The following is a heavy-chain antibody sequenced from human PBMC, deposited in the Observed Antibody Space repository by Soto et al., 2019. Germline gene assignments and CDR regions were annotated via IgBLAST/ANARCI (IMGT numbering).Heavy chain of an antibody. V-gene: IGHV3-7*01. CDR3: ARDAYNYDSSGYYRYDAFEI. J-gene: IGHJ3*02. D-gene: IGHD3-22*01. CDR1: GFIFSPYW. CDR2: IKRDGSET. Sequence: PGGSLRLSCAASGFIFSPYWMSWVRQAPGKGLEWVANIKRDGSETHYVDSVKGRFTISRDNTKKSLYLQMKSLRVEDTAVYYCARDAYNYDSSGYYRYDAFEIWGQGTMVTVSS.